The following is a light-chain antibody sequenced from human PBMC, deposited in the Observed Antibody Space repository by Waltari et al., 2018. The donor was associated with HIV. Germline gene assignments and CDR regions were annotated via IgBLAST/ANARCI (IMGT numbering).Light chain of an antibody. CDR1: QDIGSW. V-gene: IGKV1D-16*01. CDR3: QQYTTYPIT. J-gene: IGKJ5*01. CDR2: AAS. Sequence: DIQITQSPSSLSASVGDRVTIPCRATQDIGSWLAWFQQRPGKAPKSLIYAASTLHSGVPSRFTGTGSGTDFTLTITGLQPEDFATYYCQQYTTYPITFGQGTRLDI.